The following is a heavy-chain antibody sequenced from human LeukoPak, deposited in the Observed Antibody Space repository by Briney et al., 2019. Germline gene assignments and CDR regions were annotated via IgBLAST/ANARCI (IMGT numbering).Heavy chain of an antibody. CDR3: ARQKPSHGNFDY. V-gene: IGHV3-13*01. Sequence: GGSLRLSCAASGFTASSYAMHWVRQPIGKGLEWVSALGIAGDTFYPGSVKGRFTISRENAKNSLYLQMNSLRAEDTAMYYCARQKPSHGNFDYWGQGTLVTVSS. J-gene: IGHJ4*02. CDR2: LGIAGDT. CDR1: GFTASSYA. D-gene: IGHD1-14*01.